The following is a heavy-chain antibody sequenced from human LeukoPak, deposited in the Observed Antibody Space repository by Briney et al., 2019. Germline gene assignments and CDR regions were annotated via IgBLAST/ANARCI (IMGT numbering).Heavy chain of an antibody. Sequence: GGSLRLSCAASGFTFSNSWVSWVRQAPGKGLEWVATIKPDGSAQYYVDSVKGRFTISRDNAKNSLFLQINSLRAEDTAVYYCANGGTYSSGPWGQGTLVTVSS. CDR1: GFTFSNSW. CDR3: ANGGTYSSGP. J-gene: IGHJ5*02. V-gene: IGHV3-7*01. D-gene: IGHD3-22*01. CDR2: IKPDGSAQ.